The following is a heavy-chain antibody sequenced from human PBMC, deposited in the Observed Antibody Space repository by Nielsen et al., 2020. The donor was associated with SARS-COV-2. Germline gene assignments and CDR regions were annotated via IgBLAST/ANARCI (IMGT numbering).Heavy chain of an antibody. CDR2: ISAYNGNT. CDR1: GYTFTSYG. Sequence: ASVKVSCKASGYTFTSYGISWVRQAPGQELEWMGWISAYNGNTNYAQKLQGRVTMTTDTSTSTAYMELRSLRSDDTAVYYCARAAVTMIVVVPDYWGQGTLVTVSS. D-gene: IGHD3-22*01. J-gene: IGHJ4*02. V-gene: IGHV1-18*01. CDR3: ARAAVTMIVVVPDY.